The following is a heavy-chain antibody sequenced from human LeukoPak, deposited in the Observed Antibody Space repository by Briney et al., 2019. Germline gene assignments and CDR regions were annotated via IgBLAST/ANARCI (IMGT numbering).Heavy chain of an antibody. D-gene: IGHD2-2*03. V-gene: IGHV1-45*02. J-gene: IGHJ5*02. CDR3: ASGYCSRTSCYHWFDP. CDR1: GYTFTYRY. Sequence: SVKVSCKASGYTFTYRYLHWVRQAPGQALEWMGWITPFNGNTNYAQKFQDRVTITRDRSMSTAYMELSSLRSEDTAMYYCASGYCSRTSCYHWFDPWGQGTLVTVSS. CDR2: ITPFNGNT.